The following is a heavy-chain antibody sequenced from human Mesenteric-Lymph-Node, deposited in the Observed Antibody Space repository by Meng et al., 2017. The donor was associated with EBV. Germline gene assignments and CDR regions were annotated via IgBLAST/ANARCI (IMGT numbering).Heavy chain of an antibody. V-gene: IGHV6-1*01. CDR1: GDSVSSNSAA. D-gene: IGHD4-11*01. CDR3: VRALVRDYNSRGPTVYTYYFDY. CDR2: TYYRSQWYN. Sequence: QVQLQQSGPGLVKPSQTLSLTCVISGDSVSSNSAAWNWIRQSPSRGLEWLGRTYYRSQWYNDYAISVKSRITFNPDTSTNQFSLHLNSVTPDDTAVYYCVRALVRDYNSRGPTVYTYYFDYWGQGTLVTVSS. J-gene: IGHJ4*02.